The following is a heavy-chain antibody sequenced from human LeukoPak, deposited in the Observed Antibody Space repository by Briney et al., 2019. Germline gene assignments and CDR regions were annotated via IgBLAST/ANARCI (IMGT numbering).Heavy chain of an antibody. Sequence: GGSLRLSCAASGFTFKSYWMSWVRQAPGKGLEWVANIKLDGSETFYVDSVRGRFTISRDNANSSLYLQMSSLRAEDTAVYFCARHRGSRWFLTYFDYWRQGALVTVSS. J-gene: IGHJ4*02. CDR3: ARHRGSRWFLTYFDY. D-gene: IGHD6-19*01. V-gene: IGHV3-7*01. CDR2: IKLDGSET. CDR1: GFTFKSYW.